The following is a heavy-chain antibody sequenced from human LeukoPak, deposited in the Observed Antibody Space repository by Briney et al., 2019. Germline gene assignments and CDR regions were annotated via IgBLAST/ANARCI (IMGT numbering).Heavy chain of an antibody. Sequence: VKPSETLSLTCAVSGYSISSGYYWGWIRQPPGKGLEWIGNKYHRESPYYNPSLKSRVTISVDTSKNQLYLKLSSVTAADTAVYYCARKVRIVVVPAATKYYFDYWGQGTLVTVSS. CDR3: ARKVRIVVVPAATKYYFDY. CDR2: KYHRESP. J-gene: IGHJ4*02. CDR1: GYSISSGYY. V-gene: IGHV4-38-2*01. D-gene: IGHD2-2*01.